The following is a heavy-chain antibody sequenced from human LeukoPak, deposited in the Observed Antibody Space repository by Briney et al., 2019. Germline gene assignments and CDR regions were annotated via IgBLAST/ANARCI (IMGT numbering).Heavy chain of an antibody. CDR1: GYTFTSYG. V-gene: IGHV1-69*13. J-gene: IGHJ6*02. Sequence: SVKVSCKASGYTFTSYGISWVRQAPGQGLEWMGGIIPIFGTANYAQKFQGRVTITADESTSTAYMELSSLRSEDTAVYYCACCITMIVTDNYYYYGMDVWGQGTTVTVSS. CDR2: IIPIFGTA. D-gene: IGHD3-22*01. CDR3: ACCITMIVTDNYYYYGMDV.